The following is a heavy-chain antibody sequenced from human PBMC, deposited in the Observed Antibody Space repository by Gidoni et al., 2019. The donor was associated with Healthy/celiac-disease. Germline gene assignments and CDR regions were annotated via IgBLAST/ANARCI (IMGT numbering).Heavy chain of an antibody. CDR2: ILPIFGIA. Sequence: QVQLVQSGAEVKKPGSSVKVSCKASGGPFSSYAISWVRQAPGQGLEWMGRILPIFGIANYAQKFQGRVTITADKSTSTAYMELSSLRSEDTAVYYCARDYGGNSGPVSAWGQGTLVTVSS. V-gene: IGHV1-69*04. CDR1: GGPFSSYA. J-gene: IGHJ5*02. D-gene: IGHD4-17*01. CDR3: ARDYGGNSGPVSA.